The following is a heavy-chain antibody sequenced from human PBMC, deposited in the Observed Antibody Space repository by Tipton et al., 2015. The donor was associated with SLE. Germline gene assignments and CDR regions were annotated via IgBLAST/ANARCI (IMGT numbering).Heavy chain of an antibody. CDR2: INHSGST. D-gene: IGHD1-26*01. V-gene: IGHV4-34*01. J-gene: IGHJ4*02. CDR1: GGSFSGYY. CDR3: ARVPTSKYSGSYVYYFDY. Sequence: TLSLTCAVYGGSFSGYYWSWIRQPPGKGLEWIGEINHSGSTNYNPSLKSRVTISVDTSKNQFSLNLSSVTAADTAVYYCARVPTSKYSGSYVYYFDYWGQGTLVTVSS.